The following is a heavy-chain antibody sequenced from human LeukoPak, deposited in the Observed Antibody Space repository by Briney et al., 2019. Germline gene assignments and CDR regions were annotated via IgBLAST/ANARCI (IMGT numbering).Heavy chain of an antibody. D-gene: IGHD1-20*01. CDR3: ARGWITGSPFDY. Sequence: SETLSLTCAVYGGSFSGYYWSWIRQPPGKGLEWIGEINHSGSTNYNPSLKSRVTISVDTSKNQFSLKLSSVTAADTAVYYCARGWITGSPFDYRGQGTLVTVSS. V-gene: IGHV4-34*01. J-gene: IGHJ4*02. CDR1: GGSFSGYY. CDR2: INHSGST.